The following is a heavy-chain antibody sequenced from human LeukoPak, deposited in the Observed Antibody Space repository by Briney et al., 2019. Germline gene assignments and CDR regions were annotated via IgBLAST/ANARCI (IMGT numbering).Heavy chain of an antibody. CDR3: VRGSLASGVVVYYYYYLDV. V-gene: IGHV3-30-3*01. D-gene: IGHD3-3*01. J-gene: IGHJ6*03. Sequence: QPGGSLRLSCVASGFNFSPYAVHWVRQAPGKGLEWVAMISNDGTTESYTDSVKGRFTISRDNFNNALYLQMNSLRAEDTAVYYCVRGSLASGVVVYYYYYLDVWGKGTTVTVSS. CDR2: ISNDGTTE. CDR1: GFNFSPYA.